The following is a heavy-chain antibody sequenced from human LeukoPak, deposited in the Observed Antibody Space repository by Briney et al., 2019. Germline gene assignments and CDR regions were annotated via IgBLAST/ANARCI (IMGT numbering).Heavy chain of an antibody. CDR1: GGSFSGYY. CDR3: ARGGDYGGNSEAVDY. Sequence: KPSETRSLTCAVYGGSFSGYYWSWIRQPPGKGLEWIGEINHSGSTNYNPSLKSRVTISVDTSKNQFSLKLSSVTAADTAVYYCARGGDYGGNSEAVDYWGQGTLVTVSS. CDR2: INHSGST. V-gene: IGHV4-34*01. D-gene: IGHD4-23*01. J-gene: IGHJ4*02.